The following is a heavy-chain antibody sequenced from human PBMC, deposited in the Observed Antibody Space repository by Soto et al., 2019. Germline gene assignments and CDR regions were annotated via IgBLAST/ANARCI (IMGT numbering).Heavy chain of an antibody. CDR2: IYNSGIT. J-gene: IGHJ5*02. CDR1: GGSISSGDYS. Sequence: SETLSLTCTVSGGSISSGDYSWSWVCQSPGKGLEWIGHIYNSGITYYNTSLKSRVVISIDTSRNQFSLRLNSLTAADRAVYFCARGVTVFGLVSRFWFDPWGQGTVVTVSS. V-gene: IGHV4-30-4*01. CDR3: ARGVTVFGLVSRFWFDP. D-gene: IGHD3-3*01.